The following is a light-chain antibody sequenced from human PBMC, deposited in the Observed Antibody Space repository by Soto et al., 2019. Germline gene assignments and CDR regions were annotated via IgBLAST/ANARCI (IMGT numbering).Light chain of an antibody. J-gene: IGLJ1*01. CDR3: SSYTSSSTHV. CDR1: SSDVGGYTF. V-gene: IGLV2-14*03. Sequence: QSALTQPASVSGSPGQSITISCTGTSSDVGGYTFVSWYQQHPDKVPKLMIFDVSRRPSGVSDRFSGSKSVNTASLTISGLHPEDEADYYCSSYTSSSTHVFGSGTKVTVL. CDR2: DVS.